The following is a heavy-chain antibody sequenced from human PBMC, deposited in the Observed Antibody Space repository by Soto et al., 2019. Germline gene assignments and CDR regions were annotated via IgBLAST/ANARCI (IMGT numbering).Heavy chain of an antibody. CDR2: IYYSGNT. V-gene: IGHV4-59*01. CDR1: GGSISYYY. J-gene: IGHJ4*02. D-gene: IGHD5-12*01. Sequence: PSETLSLTCTVSGGSISYYYWGWIRQPPGKGLEWIGSIYYSGNTHYNPSLKSRVTISVDTSMNQLSLNLDSVTAVDSAVYYCGRGGYVHAFDYWGQGALVTVSS. CDR3: GRGGYVHAFDY.